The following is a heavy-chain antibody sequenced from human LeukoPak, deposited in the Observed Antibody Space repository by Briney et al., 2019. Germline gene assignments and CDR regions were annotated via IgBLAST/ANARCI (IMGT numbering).Heavy chain of an antibody. Sequence: PSETLSLTCTVSGGSISSYYWSWIRQPAGKGLEWIGRIYTSGSTNYNPSLKSRVSISVDTSKNQFSLKLSSVTAADTAVYYCARLHDYGDYYADHWGQGTLVTVSS. CDR1: GGSISSYY. D-gene: IGHD4-17*01. CDR2: IYTSGST. V-gene: IGHV4-4*07. CDR3: ARLHDYGDYYADH. J-gene: IGHJ5*02.